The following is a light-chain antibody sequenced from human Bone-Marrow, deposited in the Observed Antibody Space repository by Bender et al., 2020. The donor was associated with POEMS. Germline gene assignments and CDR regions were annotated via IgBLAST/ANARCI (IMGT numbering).Light chain of an antibody. CDR2: DVS. Sequence: QSALTQPRSVSGSPGQSVAISCTGTSSDVGGYNYVSWYQQHPGKAPKLMVYDVSKRPSGVPDRFSGSKSGNAASLTISGLRDDDEADYYCCSYAGTFWVFGGGTKLTVL. J-gene: IGLJ3*02. CDR1: SSDVGGYNY. CDR3: CSYAGTFWV. V-gene: IGLV2-11*01.